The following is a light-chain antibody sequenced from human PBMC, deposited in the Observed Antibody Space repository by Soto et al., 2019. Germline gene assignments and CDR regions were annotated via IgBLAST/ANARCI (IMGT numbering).Light chain of an antibody. Sequence: QSALTQPASVSGSPGQSITISCTGTSSDVGGYNYVSWYQQHPGKAPKLMIYEVSNRPSGVSNRFSGSKSGNTASLTISGRQAEDEADYYCSSYTSSSTPYDFGTGTKLTVL. CDR1: SSDVGGYNY. J-gene: IGLJ1*01. V-gene: IGLV2-14*01. CDR2: EVS. CDR3: SSYTSSSTPYD.